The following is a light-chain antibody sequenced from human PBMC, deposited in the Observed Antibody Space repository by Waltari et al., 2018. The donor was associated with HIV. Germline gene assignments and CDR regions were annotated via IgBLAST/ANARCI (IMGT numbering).Light chain of an antibody. J-gene: IGLJ2*01. V-gene: IGLV2-14*01. CDR2: EVS. CDR3: SSYTSSSTLV. Sequence: QSALTQPASVSGSPGQSITISCPGTRSDVGGYNYVSLYQQPPGKAPKLMIYEVSKRPSGVSNRFSGSKSGNTASLTISGLQAEDEADDYCSSYTSSSTLVFGGGTKLTVL. CDR1: RSDVGGYNY.